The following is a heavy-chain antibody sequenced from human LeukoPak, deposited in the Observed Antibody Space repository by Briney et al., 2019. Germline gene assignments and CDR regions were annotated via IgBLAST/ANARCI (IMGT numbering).Heavy chain of an antibody. Sequence: KASETLSLTCTVSGGSISSYYWGWIRQPPGKGLEWIGYIYYSGSTNYNPSLKSRVTISVDTSKNQFSLKLSSVTAADTAVYYCARSHYCGSGSYDYWGQGTLVTVSS. V-gene: IGHV4-59*08. CDR3: ARSHYCGSGSYDY. CDR1: GGSISSYY. CDR2: IYYSGST. J-gene: IGHJ4*02. D-gene: IGHD3-10*01.